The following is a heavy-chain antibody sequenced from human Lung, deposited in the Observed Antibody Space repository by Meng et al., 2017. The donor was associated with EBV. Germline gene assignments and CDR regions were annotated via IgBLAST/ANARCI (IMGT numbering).Heavy chain of an antibody. V-gene: IGHV4-4*02. CDR2: IYHSGST. CDR1: GGSISSVYW. J-gene: IGHJ4*02. D-gene: IGHD5-18*01. Sequence: VHVQESGPGRVKPSETLSLTCAVSGGSISSVYWWTWVRQSPGKGLEWIGEIYHSGSTNYNPSLKSRVTISVDKSKNQFSLKLTSVTAADTAVYYCARGGYYSFDYWGQGTLVTVSS. CDR3: ARGGYYSFDY.